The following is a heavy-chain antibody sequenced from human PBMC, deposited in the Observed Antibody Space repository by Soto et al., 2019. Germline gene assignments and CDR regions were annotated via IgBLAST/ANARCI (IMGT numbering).Heavy chain of an antibody. CDR3: AREGYWEDIVLVPAADDYYYYGMDV. J-gene: IGHJ6*02. CDR2: ISYDGSNK. V-gene: IGHV3-30-3*01. D-gene: IGHD2-2*01. Sequence: GGSLRLSCAASGFTFSSYAMRWVRQAPGKGLEWVAVISYDGSNKYYADSVKGRFTISRDNSKNTLYLQMNSLRAEDTAVYYCAREGYWEDIVLVPAADDYYYYGMDVWGQGTTVTVSS. CDR1: GFTFSSYA.